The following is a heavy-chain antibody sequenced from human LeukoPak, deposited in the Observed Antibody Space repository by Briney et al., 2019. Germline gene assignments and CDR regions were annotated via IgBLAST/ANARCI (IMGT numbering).Heavy chain of an antibody. Sequence: GGSLRLSCAASGFTFSSYSMNWVRQAPGKGLEWVSYISSSGSTIYYADSVKGRFTISRDNAKNSLYLQMNSLRAEDTAVYYCARKGAVAGTLDYWGQGTLVTVSS. D-gene: IGHD6-19*01. CDR3: ARKGAVAGTLDY. J-gene: IGHJ4*02. V-gene: IGHV3-48*01. CDR2: ISSSGSTI. CDR1: GFTFSSYS.